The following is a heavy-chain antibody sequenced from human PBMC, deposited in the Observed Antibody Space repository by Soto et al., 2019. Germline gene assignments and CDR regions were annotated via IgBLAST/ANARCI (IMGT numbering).Heavy chain of an antibody. Sequence: QVQLVQSGAEVKKPGSSVKVSCKASGGTFSSYAISWVRQAPGQGLEWMGGIIPIFGTANYAQKFQGRVTITAEESTSTAYMELSSLRSEDTAVYYCARDHDYYDSSGYYYFDYWGQGTLVTVSS. CDR1: GGTFSSYA. D-gene: IGHD3-22*01. CDR2: IIPIFGTA. V-gene: IGHV1-69*01. CDR3: ARDHDYYDSSGYYYFDY. J-gene: IGHJ4*02.